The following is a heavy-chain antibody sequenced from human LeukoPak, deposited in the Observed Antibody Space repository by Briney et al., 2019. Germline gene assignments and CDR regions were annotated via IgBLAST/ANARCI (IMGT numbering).Heavy chain of an antibody. CDR3: VRDPHPYYDILTGYYRWFDP. D-gene: IGHD3-9*01. Sequence: ASVKVSCKASGGTFSSYAISWVRQAPGQGLEWMGWISAYNGNTNYAQKLQGRVTMTTDTSTSTAYMELRSLRSDDTAVYYCVRDPHPYYDILTGYYRWFDPWGQGTLVTVSS. CDR2: ISAYNGNT. V-gene: IGHV1-18*01. J-gene: IGHJ5*02. CDR1: GGTFSSYA.